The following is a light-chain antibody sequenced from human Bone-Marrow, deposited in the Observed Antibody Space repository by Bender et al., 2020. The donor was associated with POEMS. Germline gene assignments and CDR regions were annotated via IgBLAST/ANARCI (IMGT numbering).Light chain of an antibody. CDR1: SSDVGSYDY. Sequence: QSALTQPASVSGSPGQSVTISCTGTSSDVGSYDYVSWYQQHPGTVPKPMIYNVNTQPSGVSNRFSGSRSGNTASLTISGLQAEDDGDYYCCSYAGTYTFGGGTKLTVL. CDR3: CSYAGTYT. J-gene: IGLJ2*01. CDR2: NVN. V-gene: IGLV2-5*01.